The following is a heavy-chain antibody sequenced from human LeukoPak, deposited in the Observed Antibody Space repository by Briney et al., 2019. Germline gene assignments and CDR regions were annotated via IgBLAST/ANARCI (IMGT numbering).Heavy chain of an antibody. J-gene: IGHJ4*02. Sequence: PSETLSLTCTVSGGSISSYYWTWIRQPPGKGLGLEWIGYIYYSGSTNYNPSLKSRVTISIDTSKNQVSLKLSSVTAADTAVYYCARLWDSSSSLDYWGQGTLVIVSS. CDR1: GGSISSYY. D-gene: IGHD6-6*01. CDR2: IYYSGST. V-gene: IGHV4-59*08. CDR3: ARLWDSSSSLDY.